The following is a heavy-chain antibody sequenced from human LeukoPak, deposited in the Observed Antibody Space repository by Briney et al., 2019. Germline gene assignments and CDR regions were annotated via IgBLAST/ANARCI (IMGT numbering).Heavy chain of an antibody. V-gene: IGHV1-18*01. CDR2: ISAYNGNT. CDR3: ARSDSTTIFGVVIGYFQH. CDR1: GYTFTSYG. D-gene: IGHD3-3*01. Sequence: GASVKVSCKASGYTFTSYGISWVRQAPGQGLEWMGWISAYNGNTNYAQKLQGSVTMTTDTSTSTAYMELRSLRSDDTAVYYCARSDSTTIFGVVIGYFQHWGQGTLVTVSS. J-gene: IGHJ1*01.